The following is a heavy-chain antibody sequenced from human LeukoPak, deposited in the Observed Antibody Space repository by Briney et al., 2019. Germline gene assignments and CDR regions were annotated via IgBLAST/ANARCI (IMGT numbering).Heavy chain of an antibody. CDR1: GYTFTSYY. Sequence: GASVKVSCKASGYTFTSYYMHWVRQAPGQGLEWMGIINPSGGSTSYAQKFQGRVTMTTDTSTSTVYMELSSLRSEDTAVYYCASDGIAAAGTNYWGQGTLVTVSS. D-gene: IGHD6-13*01. CDR3: ASDGIAAAGTNY. V-gene: IGHV1-46*03. CDR2: INPSGGST. J-gene: IGHJ4*02.